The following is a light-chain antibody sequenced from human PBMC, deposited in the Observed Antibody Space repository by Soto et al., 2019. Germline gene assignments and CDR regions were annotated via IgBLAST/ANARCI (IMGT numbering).Light chain of an antibody. Sequence: IVMTQSPATLSVSPGERATLSCRASQSVSSNLAWYQQKPGQAPRLLIYGASTRATGIPARFSGSGSGTEFTLTISSLQSEDFAVYYCHHYNNWPRTFGQGTKVEIK. CDR2: GAS. CDR3: HHYNNWPRT. V-gene: IGKV3-15*01. CDR1: QSVSSN. J-gene: IGKJ1*01.